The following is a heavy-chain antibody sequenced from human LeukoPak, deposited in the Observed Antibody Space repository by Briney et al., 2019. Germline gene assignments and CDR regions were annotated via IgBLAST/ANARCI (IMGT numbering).Heavy chain of an antibody. CDR3: ARGRAYYDILTGYYRNNWFDP. CDR1: GGSISSYY. V-gene: IGHV4-59*01. D-gene: IGHD3-9*01. J-gene: IGHJ5*02. CDR2: IYYSGST. Sequence: SETLSLTCTVSGGSISSYYWSWIRQPPGKGLEWIGYIYYSGSTNYNPSLKSRVTISVDTSKNQFSLKLSSVTAADTAVYYCARGRAYYDILTGYYRNNWFDPWGQGTLVTVSS.